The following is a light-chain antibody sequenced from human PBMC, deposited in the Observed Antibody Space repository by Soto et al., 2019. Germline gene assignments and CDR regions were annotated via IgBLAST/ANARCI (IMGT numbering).Light chain of an antibody. CDR3: GTWDSSLSVGYV. J-gene: IGLJ1*01. CDR2: DNN. Sequence: QSLPTPPPSVSAAPGQKGTISLPWSKSNIGTNHVSWYQQLPGTAPKLLIYDNNNRPSGIPDRFSGSRSGTSATLDITGLQTGDEAEYYCGTWDSSLSVGYVFGTGTKVTVL. CDR1: KSNIGTNH. V-gene: IGLV1-51*01.